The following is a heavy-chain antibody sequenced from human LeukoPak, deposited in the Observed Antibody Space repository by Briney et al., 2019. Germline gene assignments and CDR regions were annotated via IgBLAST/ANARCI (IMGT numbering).Heavy chain of an antibody. V-gene: IGHV4-39*01. J-gene: IGHJ6*03. CDR2: IYYSGST. D-gene: IGHD5-24*01. CDR1: GFTFSSYS. CDR3: ARHRRDGYNTYYYYYMDV. Sequence: GSLRLSCAASGFTFSSYSMNWVRQAPGKGLEWIGSIYYSGSTYYNPSLKSRVTISVDTSKNQFSLKLSSVTAADTAVYYRARHRRDGYNTYYYYYMDVWGKGTTVTISS.